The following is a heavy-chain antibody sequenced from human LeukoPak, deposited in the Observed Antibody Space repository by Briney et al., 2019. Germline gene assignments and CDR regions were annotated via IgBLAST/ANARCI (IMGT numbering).Heavy chain of an antibody. Sequence: GWMNPNSGNTGYAQKFQGRVTMTRNTSISTAYMELSSLRSEDTAVYYCARGSRKVRTPFGYWGQGTLVTVSS. CDR2: MNPNSGNT. V-gene: IGHV1-8*01. D-gene: IGHD3-10*01. CDR3: ARGSRKVRTPFGY. J-gene: IGHJ4*02.